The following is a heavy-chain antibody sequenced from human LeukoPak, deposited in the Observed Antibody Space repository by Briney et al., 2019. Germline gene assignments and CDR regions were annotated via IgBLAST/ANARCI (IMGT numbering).Heavy chain of an antibody. Sequence: PGGSLRLSCAASGFTFSSYEMNWVRQAPGKGLEWVSYISSSGSTIYYADSVKGRFTISRDNAKNSLYLQMNSLRAEDTAVYYCAARYCSGGSCRGVGAFDIWGQGTMATVSS. CDR1: GFTFSSYE. CDR2: ISSSGSTI. CDR3: AARYCSGGSCRGVGAFDI. J-gene: IGHJ3*02. D-gene: IGHD2-15*01. V-gene: IGHV3-48*03.